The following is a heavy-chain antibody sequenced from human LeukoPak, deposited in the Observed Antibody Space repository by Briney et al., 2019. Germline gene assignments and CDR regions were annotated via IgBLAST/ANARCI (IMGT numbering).Heavy chain of an antibody. Sequence: PETLSLTSTVSGGSISSYYWSWVRQPPGRGLEWIGYIYYSGSTNYNPSLKSRVTMSVDTSKNQFSLKLSSVTAADTAVYYCARLSRDVYNSYYFDYWGQGTLVTVS. V-gene: IGHV4-59*08. J-gene: IGHJ4*02. D-gene: IGHD5-24*01. CDR2: IYYSGST. CDR1: GGSISSYY. CDR3: ARLSRDVYNSYYFDY.